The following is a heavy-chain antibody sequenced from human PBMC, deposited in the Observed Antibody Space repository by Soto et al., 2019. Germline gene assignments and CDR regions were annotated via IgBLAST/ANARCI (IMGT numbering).Heavy chain of an antibody. D-gene: IGHD3-9*01. CDR3: ALTTPYYDILPGYYKGSGYFQH. J-gene: IGHJ1*01. Sequence: SETLSLTCTVSGGSISSYYWSWIRQPPGKGLEWIGYIYYSGSTNYNPSLKSRVTISVDTSKNQFSLKLSSVTAADTAVYYCALTTPYYDILPGYYKGSGYFQHWGQGTLVTVSS. CDR1: GGSISSYY. CDR2: IYYSGST. V-gene: IGHV4-59*01.